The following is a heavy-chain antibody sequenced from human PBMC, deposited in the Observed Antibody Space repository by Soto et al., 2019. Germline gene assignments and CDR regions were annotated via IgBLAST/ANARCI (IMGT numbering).Heavy chain of an antibody. CDR3: ASWVGGIQLWLRNVFEI. D-gene: IGHD5-18*01. J-gene: IGHJ3*02. CDR2: IIPIFGTA. Sequence: GASVKVSCKASGGTFSSYAISWVRQAPGQGLEWMGGIIPIFGTANYAQKFQGRVTITADESTSTAYMELSSLRSEDTAVYYCASWVGGIQLWLRNVFEIWGQGTMV. CDR1: GGTFSSYA. V-gene: IGHV1-69*13.